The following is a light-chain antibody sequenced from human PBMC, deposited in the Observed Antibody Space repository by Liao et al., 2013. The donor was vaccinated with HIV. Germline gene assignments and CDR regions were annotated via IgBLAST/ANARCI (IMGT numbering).Light chain of an antibody. J-gene: IGLJ2*01. CDR2: YDS. CDR1: SIGSKS. Sequence: SYELTQSPSVSVAPGKTATISCGGDSIGSKSVHWYQQRPGQAPVLVMSYDSDRPSGIPDRFSVSNSGNTATLTISRVEAGDEADYYCQAWDSSTVVFGGGTKLTVL. V-gene: IGLV3-21*01. CDR3: QAWDSSTVV.